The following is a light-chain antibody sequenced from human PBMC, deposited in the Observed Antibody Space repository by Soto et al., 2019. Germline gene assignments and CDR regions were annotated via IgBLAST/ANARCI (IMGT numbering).Light chain of an antibody. CDR3: QQFNAYPLT. CDR2: GAS. V-gene: IGKV1-9*01. Sequence: DIQLTQSPSFLSASVGDRVTISCRASHGISDYLAWYQQQPGKAPKLLIYGASTLQSGVPSRFSGSASGTEFTLTTSSLQPEDFATYFCQQFNAYPLTFGGGTKLEIK. CDR1: HGISDY. J-gene: IGKJ4*01.